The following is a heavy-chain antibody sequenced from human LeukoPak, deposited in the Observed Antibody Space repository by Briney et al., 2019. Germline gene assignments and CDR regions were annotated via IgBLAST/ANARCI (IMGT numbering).Heavy chain of an antibody. V-gene: IGHV3-33*01. Sequence: GGSLRLSCAASGFTFSIDGVHWVRQAQGGGLGWVPVIWYAGSNKYYADSVKGRFTISRDNSKNTLYLQMNSLRAEDTAVYYCARDVLDYGYIDYWGQGTLVTVSS. CDR1: GFTFSIDG. CDR2: IWYAGSNK. D-gene: IGHD4/OR15-4a*01. J-gene: IGHJ4*02. CDR3: ARDVLDYGYIDY.